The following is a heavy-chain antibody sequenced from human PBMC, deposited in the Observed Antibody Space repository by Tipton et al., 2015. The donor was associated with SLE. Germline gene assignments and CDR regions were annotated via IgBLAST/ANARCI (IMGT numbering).Heavy chain of an antibody. CDR2: IKQDGSEK. Sequence: AASGFTFSSYWMSWVRQAPGKGLEWVANIKQDGSEKYYVDSVKGRFTISRDNAKNSQYLQMNSLRAEDTAVYYCARDTVAAAGTFDYWGQGTLVTVSS. CDR3: ARDTVAAAGTFDY. D-gene: IGHD6-13*01. V-gene: IGHV3-7*01. CDR1: GFTFSSYW. J-gene: IGHJ4*02.